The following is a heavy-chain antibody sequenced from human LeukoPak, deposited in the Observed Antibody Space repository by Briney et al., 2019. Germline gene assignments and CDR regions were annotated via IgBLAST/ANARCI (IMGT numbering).Heavy chain of an antibody. V-gene: IGHV3-33*01. CDR1: GFTFSSYG. D-gene: IGHD3-10*01. Sequence: GGSLRLSCAASGFTFSSYGMHWVRQAPGKGLEWVAAIWYDGSNKYYADSVKGRFTISRDNSKNTLYLQMNSLRAEDTAMYYCARDYGRSRDYGMDVWGQGTTVTVSS. J-gene: IGHJ6*02. CDR2: IWYDGSNK. CDR3: ARDYGRSRDYGMDV.